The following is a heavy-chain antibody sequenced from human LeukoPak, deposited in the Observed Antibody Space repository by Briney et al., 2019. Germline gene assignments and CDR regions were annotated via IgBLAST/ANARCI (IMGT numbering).Heavy chain of an antibody. D-gene: IGHD3-10*01. CDR3: AKDQVTMVRGVSYYYYYGMDV. CDR2: ISGSGGST. Sequence: GGPLRLSCAASGFTFSSYAMSWVRQAPGKGLEWVSAISGSGGSTYYADSVKGRFTISRDNSKNTLYLQMNSLRAEDTAVYYCAKDQVTMVRGVSYYYYYGMDVWGQGTTVTVSS. V-gene: IGHV3-23*01. CDR1: GFTFSSYA. J-gene: IGHJ6*02.